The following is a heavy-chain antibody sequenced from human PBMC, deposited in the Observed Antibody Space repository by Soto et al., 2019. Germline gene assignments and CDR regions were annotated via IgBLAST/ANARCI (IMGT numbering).Heavy chain of an antibody. CDR1: GFTFSNYW. D-gene: IGHD1-1*01. J-gene: IGHJ4*02. CDR3: ARVWNDGRFDY. Sequence: GGSLRLSCAASGFTFSNYWMTWVRQAPGKGLEWVASINQNGGAMHYVDSVKGRFTVSRDNAKNSLYLQVNSLRAEDTAVFYCARVWNDGRFDYWGQGTLVTVSS. V-gene: IGHV3-7*01. CDR2: INQNGGAM.